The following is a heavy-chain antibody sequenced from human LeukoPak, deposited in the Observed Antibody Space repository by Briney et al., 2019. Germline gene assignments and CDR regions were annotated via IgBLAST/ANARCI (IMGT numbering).Heavy chain of an antibody. Sequence: ASVKVSCKVSGYTLTELSMHWVRQAPGKGLEWMGGFDPEDGETIYAQKFQGRVTMTEDTSTDTAYMELSSLRSEAPAVYYCATVASWCFAPWGQGPRVPVSS. CDR3: ATVASWCFAP. J-gene: IGHJ5*02. V-gene: IGHV1-24*01. CDR1: GYTLTELS. CDR2: FDPEDGET. D-gene: IGHD6-13*01.